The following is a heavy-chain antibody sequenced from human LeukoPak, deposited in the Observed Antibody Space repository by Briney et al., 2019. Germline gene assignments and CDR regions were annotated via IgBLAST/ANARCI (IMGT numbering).Heavy chain of an antibody. CDR1: GGSFNGYY. CDR2: GDHTGGT. J-gene: IGHJ4*02. V-gene: IGHV4-34*01. CDR3: ARWGKVVYSYGSY. D-gene: IGHD5-18*01. Sequence: SETLSLTCAVYGGSFNGYYWSWIRQPPGKGLEWIGEGDHTGGTKYNPSLKGRVAISADSSKNQFSLKLSTVTAADTAVYYCARWGKVVYSYGSYWGQGTLVTVSS.